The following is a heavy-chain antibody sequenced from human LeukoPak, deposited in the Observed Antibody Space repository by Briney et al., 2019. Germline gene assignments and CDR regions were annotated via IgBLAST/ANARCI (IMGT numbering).Heavy chain of an antibody. CDR3: ARSTWSLVDTAMGHFDY. V-gene: IGHV3-30-3*01. CDR1: GFTFDDYA. CDR2: ISYDGSNK. Sequence: GRSLRLSCAASGFTFDDYAMHWVRQAPGKGLEWVAVISYDGSNKYYADSVKGRFTISRDNSKNTLYLQMNSLRAEDTAVYYCARSTWSLVDTAMGHFDYWGQGTLVTVSS. D-gene: IGHD5-18*01. J-gene: IGHJ4*02.